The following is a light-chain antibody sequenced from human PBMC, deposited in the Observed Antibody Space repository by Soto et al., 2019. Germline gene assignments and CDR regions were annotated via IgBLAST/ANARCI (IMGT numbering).Light chain of an antibody. Sequence: EIVLTQSPGTLCLSPGERATLSCRTSQSVRSSHLAWYQQKPGQAPRLLIYGASSRATGVPDRFSGSGSGTDFRLTISRLEPEDFAVYYCQQYGSSLPWTFGQGTKVDIK. V-gene: IGKV3-20*01. CDR1: QSVRSSH. CDR3: QQYGSSLPWT. J-gene: IGKJ1*01. CDR2: GAS.